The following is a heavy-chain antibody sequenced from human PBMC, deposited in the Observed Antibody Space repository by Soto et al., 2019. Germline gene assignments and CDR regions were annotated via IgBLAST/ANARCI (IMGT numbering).Heavy chain of an antibody. CDR2: ITDDGSTT. CDR3: TRGPRPTSIGTGAF. V-gene: IGHV3-74*01. Sequence: GGSLRLSCETSGFIFSMYWMHWVRQVPGKGPQWVARITDDGSTTYYAASVEGRFTISRDNAKNALYLQMTSLRADDTAVYYCTRGPRPTSIGTGAFWGQGTLVTVSS. J-gene: IGHJ4*02. D-gene: IGHD3-10*01. CDR1: GFIFSMYW.